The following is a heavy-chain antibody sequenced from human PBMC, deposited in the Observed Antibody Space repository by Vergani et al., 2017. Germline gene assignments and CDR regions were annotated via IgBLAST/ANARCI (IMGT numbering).Heavy chain of an antibody. Sequence: QVHLVESGGGVVQPGRSLRLSCVVSGFTSSYYGMHWVRQAPGKGLEWVAVISYDGTQKYYADSVKGRFTISRDNSKSTLYLQMNSLRAEDTAVYYCARQGPLTTPDYWGQGTLVTVSS. D-gene: IGHD4-17*01. CDR3: ARQGPLTTPDY. CDR2: ISYDGTQK. V-gene: IGHV3-30*03. CDR1: GFTSSYYG. J-gene: IGHJ4*02.